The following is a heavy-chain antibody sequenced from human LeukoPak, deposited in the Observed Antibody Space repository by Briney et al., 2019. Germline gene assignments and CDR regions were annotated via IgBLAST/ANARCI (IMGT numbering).Heavy chain of an antibody. Sequence: SETLSLTCTVSGGSISSSSYYWGWIRQPPGKGLEWIGGIYYSGSTYYNPSLKSRVTISVDTSKNQFSLKLSSVTAADTAVYYCARLYCSGGSCYSGVGAGDYWGQGTLVTVSS. CDR1: GGSISSSSYY. V-gene: IGHV4-39*01. CDR2: IYYSGST. J-gene: IGHJ4*02. D-gene: IGHD2-15*01. CDR3: ARLYCSGGSCYSGVGAGDY.